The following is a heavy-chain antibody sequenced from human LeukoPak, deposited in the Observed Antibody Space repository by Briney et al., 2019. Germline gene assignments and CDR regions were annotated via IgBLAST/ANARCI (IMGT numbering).Heavy chain of an antibody. J-gene: IGHJ3*02. D-gene: IGHD4-23*01. V-gene: IGHV4-39*01. Sequence: SETLSLTCTVSGGSISSSSYYWGWIRQPPGKGLEWIGNMYYSGITHYNPSLKSRVTISIDTSKNQFSLKLSSVTAADTAVYYCARQGRIGGNSEGDAFDIWGQGTMVTVSS. CDR3: ARQGRIGGNSEGDAFDI. CDR1: GGSISSSSYY. CDR2: MYYSGIT.